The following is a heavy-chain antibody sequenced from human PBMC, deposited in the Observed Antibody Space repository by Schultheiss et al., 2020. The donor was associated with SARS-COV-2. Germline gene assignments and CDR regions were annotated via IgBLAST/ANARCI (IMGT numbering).Heavy chain of an antibody. CDR3: AKDQSGGEGSGNIP. Sequence: GGSLRLSCAASGFTFSSYAMSWVRQAPGKGLEWVSYISSSGGSTYYADSVKGRFTISRDNSKNTLYLQMNSLRAEDTAVYYCAKDQSGGEGSGNIPWGQGTLVTVSS. CDR1: GFTFSSYA. CDR2: ISSSGGST. V-gene: IGHV3-23*01. D-gene: IGHD3-10*01. J-gene: IGHJ5*02.